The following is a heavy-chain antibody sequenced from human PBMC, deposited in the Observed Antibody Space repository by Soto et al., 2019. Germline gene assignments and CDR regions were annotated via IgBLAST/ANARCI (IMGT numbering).Heavy chain of an antibody. V-gene: IGHV4-59*01. CDR1: EGPISGSS. CDR3: ERLEEQFIWYFDS. J-gene: IGHJ4*02. CDR2: IYYTGGT. D-gene: IGHD4-4*01. Sequence: TLSLACSISEGPISGSSWSWIRQPPGKGLEWIGYIYYTGGTKYNPSLKGRVTISVDPSKSQFSLRLTSVTAADTGVYYCERLEEQFIWYFDSWGPGTLVTVSS.